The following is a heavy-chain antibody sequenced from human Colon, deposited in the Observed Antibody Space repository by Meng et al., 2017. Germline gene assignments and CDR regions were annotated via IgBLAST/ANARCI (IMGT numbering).Heavy chain of an antibody. Sequence: ASVKVSCKASGYTFTGYYMHWVRQAPGQGLEWMGRINPNSGGTNYAQKFQGRVTMTRDTSISTAYMERSRLRSDDTAVYYCAGGINYYGSGSSYYYYYGMDVWGQGTTVTVSS. J-gene: IGHJ6*02. CDR1: GYTFTGYY. CDR2: INPNSGGT. D-gene: IGHD3-10*01. CDR3: AGGINYYGSGSSYYYYYGMDV. V-gene: IGHV1-2*06.